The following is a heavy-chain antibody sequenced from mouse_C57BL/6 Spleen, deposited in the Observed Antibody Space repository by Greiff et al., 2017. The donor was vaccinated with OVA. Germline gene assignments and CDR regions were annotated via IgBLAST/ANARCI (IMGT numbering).Heavy chain of an antibody. CDR3: AREGITTVGDFDY. Sequence: VQLQQSGAELVKPGASVKLSCKASGYTFTSYWLHWVKQRPGRGLEWIGRIDPNSGGTKYNEKFKSKATLTVDKPSSTAYMQLSSLTSEDSAVYYCAREGITTVGDFDYWGQGTTLTVSS. CDR2: IDPNSGGT. CDR1: GYTFTSYW. V-gene: IGHV1-72*01. J-gene: IGHJ2*01. D-gene: IGHD1-1*01.